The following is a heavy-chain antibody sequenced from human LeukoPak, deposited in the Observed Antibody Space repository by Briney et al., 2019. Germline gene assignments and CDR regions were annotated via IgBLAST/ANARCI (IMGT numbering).Heavy chain of an antibody. CDR3: ARDLRDWNL. D-gene: IGHD1-7*01. V-gene: IGHV1-2*02. J-gene: IGHJ4*02. CDR2: IHPRDSST. CDR1: GYTFTGYY. Sequence: ASVKVSCKASGYTFTGYYIHWVRQAPGQGPEWMGCIHPRDSSTTCAQKFQGRVTLTSDASINTAFLELTRLTSDDTAIYYCARDLRDWNLWAQGTLVTVSS.